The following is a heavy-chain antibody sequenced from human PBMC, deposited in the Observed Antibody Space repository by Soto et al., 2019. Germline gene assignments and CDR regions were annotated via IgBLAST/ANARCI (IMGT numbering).Heavy chain of an antibody. J-gene: IGHJ4*02. V-gene: IGHV3-30*02. D-gene: IGHD7-27*01. CDR3: AKDWGDGKTPIDH. Sequence: GGSLRLSCAASGFTFSYYGMHWVRQAPGKGLDWVALILSDGRNEYYADSVKGRFTISRDNSKNTVYLQMDSLRGDDTAVYYCAKDWGDGKTPIDHWGQGTLVTAPQ. CDR1: GFTFSYYG. CDR2: ILSDGRNE.